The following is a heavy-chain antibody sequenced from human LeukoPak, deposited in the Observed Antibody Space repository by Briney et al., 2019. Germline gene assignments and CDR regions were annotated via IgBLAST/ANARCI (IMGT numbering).Heavy chain of an antibody. Sequence: GGSLRLSCAASGFTFSSSTMNWVRRAPGKGLEWVSSISSSSDYVYYADSLKGRFTISRDNAKNSLYLQMNSLRAEDTAVYYCVRIPNSANFPNWFDPWGQGTLVTVSS. V-gene: IGHV3-21*01. J-gene: IGHJ5*02. CDR2: ISSSSDYV. CDR1: GFTFSSST. D-gene: IGHD4/OR15-4a*01. CDR3: VRIPNSANFPNWFDP.